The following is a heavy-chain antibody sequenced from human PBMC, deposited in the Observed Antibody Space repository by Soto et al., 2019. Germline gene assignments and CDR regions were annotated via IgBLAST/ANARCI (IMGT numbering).Heavy chain of an antibody. CDR2: IYPGGSET. CDR3: ARLGFPGAIYFDS. CDR1: GYNFTTFW. J-gene: IGHJ4*02. Sequence: PGESLKISCKGSGYNFTTFWIGWVRQMPGKGLEWMGIIYPGGSETKYSPDFEGQVTISADRSTNTAYLQWRSLRASDTAMYYCARLGFPGAIYFDSWGLGTLVTVSS. V-gene: IGHV5-51*01.